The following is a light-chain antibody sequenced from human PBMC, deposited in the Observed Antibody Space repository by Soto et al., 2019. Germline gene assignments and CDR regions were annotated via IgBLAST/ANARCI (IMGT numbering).Light chain of an antibody. CDR2: DVT. V-gene: IGLV2-11*01. CDR1: GSDVGGYNY. J-gene: IGLJ1*01. CDR3: CSYVSTYTYV. Sequence: QSVLTQPRSVSGSPGQSVTISCAGTGSDVGGYNYVSWYQQHPGKAPKLMIFDVTTRPSGVPERFSGSKSGNTASLTISGLQTEDEADYYCCSYVSTYTYVFGTGTKVTV.